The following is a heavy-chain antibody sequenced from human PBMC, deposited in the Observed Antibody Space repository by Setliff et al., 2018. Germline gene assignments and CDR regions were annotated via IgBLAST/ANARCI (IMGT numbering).Heavy chain of an antibody. V-gene: IGHV1-46*01. CDR2: INPSGGST. CDR1: GYTFTSYY. CDR3: ARRSSSGNGFDY. J-gene: IGHJ4*02. Sequence: WASVKVSCKASGYTFTSYYMHWVRQAPGQGLEWMGIINPSGGSTSYAQKFQGRVTMTRDTSTSTVYMELSSLRSEDAAVYYCARRSSSGNGFDYWGQGTQVTVSS. D-gene: IGHD6-13*01.